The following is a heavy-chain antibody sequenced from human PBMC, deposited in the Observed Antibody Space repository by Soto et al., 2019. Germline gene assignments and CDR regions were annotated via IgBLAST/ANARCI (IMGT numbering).Heavy chain of an antibody. Sequence: SETLSLTCTVSGGSISSSSYYWGWIRQPPGKGLEWIGSIYYSGSTYYNPSLKSRVTISVDTSKNQFSLKLSSVTAADTAVYYCAKQTAQFEVAVPILDYWGQGTLVPVSS. D-gene: IGHD6-19*01. V-gene: IGHV4-39*01. CDR2: IYYSGST. J-gene: IGHJ4*02. CDR1: GGSISSSSYY. CDR3: AKQTAQFEVAVPILDY.